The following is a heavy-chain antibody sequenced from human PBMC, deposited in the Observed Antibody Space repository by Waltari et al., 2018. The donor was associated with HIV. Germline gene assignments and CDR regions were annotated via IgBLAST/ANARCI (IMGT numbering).Heavy chain of an antibody. D-gene: IGHD5-18*01. Sequence: EVQLVESGGGLVQSGRSLRLSCQASGLPFGAYAMRWFRQAPGKGLEWVGFIRSKTYGGTTEYAASVKDRFTISRDDSKSIAYLQMNSLKTEDTAVYYCSRSRGYSYGYADYWGQGTLVTVSS. CDR1: GLPFGAYA. J-gene: IGHJ4*02. CDR2: IRSKTYGGTT. V-gene: IGHV3-49*03. CDR3: SRSRGYSYGYADY.